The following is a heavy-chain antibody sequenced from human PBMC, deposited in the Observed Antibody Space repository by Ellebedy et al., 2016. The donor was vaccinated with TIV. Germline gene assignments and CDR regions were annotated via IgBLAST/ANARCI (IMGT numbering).Heavy chain of an antibody. J-gene: IGHJ4*02. CDR1: GFTFSNYS. Sequence: GESLKISCVGSGFTFSNYSLNWVRQAPGMGLEWVSSISRSSAYIYYADSVKGRITISRDNAKNSLYLQMNNLRAEDTAVYYCARDTLVGVTDSYFDYWGQGTLVTVSS. CDR3: ARDTLVGVTDSYFDY. CDR2: ISRSSAYI. D-gene: IGHD1-26*01. V-gene: IGHV3-21*04.